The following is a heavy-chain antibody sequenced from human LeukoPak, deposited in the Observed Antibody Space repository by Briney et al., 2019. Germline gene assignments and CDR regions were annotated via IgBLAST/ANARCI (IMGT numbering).Heavy chain of an antibody. CDR1: GGSISSYF. D-gene: IGHD1-1*01. CDR2: IYTSGST. V-gene: IGHV4-4*07. J-gene: IGHJ4*02. Sequence: SETLSLTCNVSGGSISSYFWTWVRQPAGKGLEWIGRIYTSGSTNYSPSLKSRVIMSVDTSRNQFSLNLSSVTTADTAVYYCAREGQQQRPLDYWGQGTLVTVSS. CDR3: AREGQQQRPLDY.